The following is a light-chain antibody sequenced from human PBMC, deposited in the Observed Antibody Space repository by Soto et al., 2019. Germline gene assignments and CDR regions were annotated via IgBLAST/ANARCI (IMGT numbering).Light chain of an antibody. J-gene: IGLJ2*01. CDR3: AAWDDRLSDLL. CDR1: NSNIGSNP. CDR2: SNY. Sequence: QSVLTQPPSASGTPGQRVTISCSGSNSNIGSNPVHWYQQFPGTAPKVLIYSNYQRPSGVPDRFSGSKYGTPASLAISGLQSEDEADYYCAAWDDRLSDLLFGGGTKVTVL. V-gene: IGLV1-44*01.